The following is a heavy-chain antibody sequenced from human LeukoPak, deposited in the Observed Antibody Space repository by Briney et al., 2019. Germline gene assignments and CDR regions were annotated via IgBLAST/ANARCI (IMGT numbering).Heavy chain of an antibody. V-gene: IGHV1-8*01. D-gene: IGHD3-22*01. CDR3: ARLYYYDSSGYYYGFDP. CDR1: GYTFTSYD. Sequence: ASVKVSCKATGYTFTSYDINWVRQATGQGLEWMGWMNPNSGNTGYAQKFQGRVTITRNTSISTAYMELSSLRSEDTAVYYCARLYYYDSSGYYYGFDPRGQGTLVTVSS. CDR2: MNPNSGNT. J-gene: IGHJ5*02.